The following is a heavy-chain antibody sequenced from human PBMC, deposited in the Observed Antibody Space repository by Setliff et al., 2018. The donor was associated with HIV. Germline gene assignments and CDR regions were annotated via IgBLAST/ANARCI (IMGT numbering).Heavy chain of an antibody. J-gene: IGHJ4*02. CDR2: LNPTGGT. CDR1: GYIFMNHY. V-gene: IGHV1-46*01. D-gene: IGHD3-3*01. CDR3: ARGIYDFWTGYADY. Sequence: ASVKVSCKASGYIFMNHYMHWVRQAPGQGLEWMGVLNPTGGTTYAQNLQGRGTMTSDSSTSTVYMELRSLRYEDTAVYYCARGIYDFWTGYADYWGPGTLVTVSS.